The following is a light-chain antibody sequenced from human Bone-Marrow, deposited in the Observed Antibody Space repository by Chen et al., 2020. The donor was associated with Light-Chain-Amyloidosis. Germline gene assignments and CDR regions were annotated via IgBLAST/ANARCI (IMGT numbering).Light chain of an antibody. CDR3: GAWDISLSGRV. J-gene: IGLJ3*02. V-gene: IGLV1-51*01. Sequence: QSALTQPPSLSAAPGQNVTISCSGSSSNIGKNYVSWYQQLPGTAPKLLIYDSNKRPSGIPDRFSGTQSRTSAALGITGLQTGDEADYYCGAWDISLSGRVFGGGTRLTVI. CDR2: DSN. CDR1: SSNIGKNY.